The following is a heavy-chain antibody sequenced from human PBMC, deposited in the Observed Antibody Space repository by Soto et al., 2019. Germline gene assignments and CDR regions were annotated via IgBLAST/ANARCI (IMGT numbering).Heavy chain of an antibody. J-gene: IGHJ6*03. Sequence: SETLSLTCAVSGGSISSGGYSWSWIRQPPGKGLEWIGEIDHSGSTYYNPSLQSRVTISVDRSKNQVSLQPTSVTAADTATYYCARGHIVSSNFYFMEVWGKGTTVTSP. D-gene: IGHD3-16*02. CDR3: ARGHIVSSNFYFMEV. CDR1: GGSISSGGYS. V-gene: IGHV4-30-2*01. CDR2: IDHSGST.